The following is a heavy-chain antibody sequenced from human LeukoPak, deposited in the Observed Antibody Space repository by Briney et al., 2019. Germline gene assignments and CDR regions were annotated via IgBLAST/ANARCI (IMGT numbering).Heavy chain of an antibody. Sequence: GDPLKISCEGSGYSFSNYWIGWVRQMPGKGLEWMGIIYPGDYETRYSPSFQGLVTISVDKSISTAYLQWSSLKASDTAMYYCAIPPGYCGNDCSFDHWGQGTLVTVSS. J-gene: IGHJ4*02. CDR3: AIPPGYCGNDCSFDH. CDR1: GYSFSNYW. V-gene: IGHV5-51*01. D-gene: IGHD2-21*02. CDR2: IYPGDYET.